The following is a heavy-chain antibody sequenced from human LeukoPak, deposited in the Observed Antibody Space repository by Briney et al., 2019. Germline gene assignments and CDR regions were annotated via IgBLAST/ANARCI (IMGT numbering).Heavy chain of an antibody. CDR2: IIPILGIA. D-gene: IGHD4-17*01. CDR1: GGTFSSYA. Sequence: ASVKVSCKACGGTFSSYAISWVRQAPGQGLEWMGRIIPILGIANYAQKFQGRVTITADKSTSTAYMELSSLRSEDTAVYYCAVHPTYGDYGPPYFDYWGQGTLVTFSS. J-gene: IGHJ4*02. CDR3: AVHPTYGDYGPPYFDY. V-gene: IGHV1-69*04.